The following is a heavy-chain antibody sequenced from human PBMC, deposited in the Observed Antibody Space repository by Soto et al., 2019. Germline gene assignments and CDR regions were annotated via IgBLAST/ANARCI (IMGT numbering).Heavy chain of an antibody. CDR3: ARGGYDFWSGYYFVRLDY. CDR1: GGSISSYY. J-gene: IGHJ4*02. CDR2: IYYSGST. D-gene: IGHD3-3*01. Sequence: PSETLSLTCTVSGGSISSYYWSWIRQPPGKGLEWIGYIYYSGSTNYNPSLKSRVTISVDTSKNQFSLKLSSVTAADTAVYYCARGGYDFWSGYYFVRLDYWGQGTLVTVSS. V-gene: IGHV4-59*01.